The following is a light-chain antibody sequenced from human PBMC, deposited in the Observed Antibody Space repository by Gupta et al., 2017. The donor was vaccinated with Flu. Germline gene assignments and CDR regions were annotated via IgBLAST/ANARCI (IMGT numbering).Light chain of an antibody. V-gene: IGLV4-69*01. CDR2: LNSDGSH. CDR3: QTWGSGSVV. Sequence: QPVLTQSPSASASLGASVKLTCTLSSGHSSYAIAWHQQQPEKGPRFLMRLNSDGSHSKGDGIPDRFLGFSSGAERYLIISSRQSEDEADYHCQTWGSGSVVFGGGTKLTVL. J-gene: IGLJ2*01. CDR1: SGHSSYA.